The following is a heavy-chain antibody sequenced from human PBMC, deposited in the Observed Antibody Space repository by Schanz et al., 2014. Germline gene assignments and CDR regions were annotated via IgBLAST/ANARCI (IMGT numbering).Heavy chain of an antibody. CDR1: GFTFSSYW. CDR3: VRDSFFAFDY. V-gene: IGHV3-74*01. Sequence: VQLVESGGGVVQPGGSLRLSCAASGFTFSSYWMHWVRQVPGKGLVWVSRIKSDGSSTSYADSVKGRFTISRDNAKNTLYLQMNSLRAEDTAVYYCVRDSFFAFDYWGQGTLVTVSS. D-gene: IGHD3-3*01. CDR2: IKSDGSST. J-gene: IGHJ4*02.